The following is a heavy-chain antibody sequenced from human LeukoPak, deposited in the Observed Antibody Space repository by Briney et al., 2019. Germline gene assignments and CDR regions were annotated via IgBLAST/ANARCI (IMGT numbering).Heavy chain of an antibody. Sequence: GGSPRLSCEASVFTLSVYWTSCVRQTPGKGLGCVANIKQDGSEKCYLDSVKGRFPISRDNAKNSLYLQMNSVRAEDTAVYSCARDRVYGWGRSYGLFDYWGQGSLVTVSS. V-gene: IGHV3-7*01. CDR1: VFTLSVYW. J-gene: IGHJ4*02. D-gene: IGHD3-10*01. CDR3: ARDRVYGWGRSYGLFDY. CDR2: IKQDGSEK.